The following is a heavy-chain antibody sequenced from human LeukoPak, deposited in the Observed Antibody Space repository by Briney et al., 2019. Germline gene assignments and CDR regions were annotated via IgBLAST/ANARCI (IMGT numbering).Heavy chain of an antibody. Sequence: PGGSLRLSCAASGFTFSSYAMHWVRQAPGKGLELVALISYEGSDEYYADSVKGRFTISRDNSKNTLYLQMNSLRAGDTAVYYCAKDRHYESNVLGYWGQGTLVTVSS. CDR3: AKDRHYESNVLGY. CDR2: ISYEGSDE. J-gene: IGHJ4*02. CDR1: GFTFSSYA. D-gene: IGHD3-22*01. V-gene: IGHV3-30*18.